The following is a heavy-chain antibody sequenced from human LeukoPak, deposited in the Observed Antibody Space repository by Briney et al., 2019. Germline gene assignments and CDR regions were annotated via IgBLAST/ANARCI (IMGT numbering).Heavy chain of an antibody. Sequence: GGSLRLSCAASGFTFDDYGMSWVRQAPGKGLEWVSGINWNGGSTGYADSVKGRFTISRDNAKNSLYLQMNSLRAEDTALYYCAREEGMVRGEYYFDYWGQGTLVTVSS. J-gene: IGHJ4*02. CDR1: GFTFDDYG. CDR3: AREEGMVRGEYYFDY. CDR2: INWNGGST. V-gene: IGHV3-20*04. D-gene: IGHD3-10*01.